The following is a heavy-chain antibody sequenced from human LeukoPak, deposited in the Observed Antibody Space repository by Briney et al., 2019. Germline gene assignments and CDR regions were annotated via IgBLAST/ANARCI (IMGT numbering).Heavy chain of an antibody. CDR1: GFTFSNAW. CDR2: IKSKTDGGTT. V-gene: IGHV3-15*01. Sequence: GGSLRLSCAASGFTFSNAWMTWVRQAPGKGLEWAGRIKSKTDGGTTDYAAPVKGRFTVSRDDSKNTLYLQMNSLKTEDTALYYCTTYTRGGMDVWGQGTTVTVSS. D-gene: IGHD4-11*01. J-gene: IGHJ6*02. CDR3: TTYTRGGMDV.